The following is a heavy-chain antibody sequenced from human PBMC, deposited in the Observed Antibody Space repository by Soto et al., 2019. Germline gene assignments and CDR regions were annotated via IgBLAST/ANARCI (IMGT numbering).Heavy chain of an antibody. CDR2: ISGSGGST. CDR3: ANFRDLVRGIEGVAYYGMDV. Sequence: GGSLRLSCAASGFTFSSYAMSWVRQAPGKGLEWVSAISGSGGSTYYADSVKGRFTISRDNSKNTLYLQMNSLRAEDTAVYYCANFRDLVRGIEGVAYYGMDVWGQGTTVTVSS. J-gene: IGHJ6*02. D-gene: IGHD3-10*01. V-gene: IGHV3-23*01. CDR1: GFTFSSYA.